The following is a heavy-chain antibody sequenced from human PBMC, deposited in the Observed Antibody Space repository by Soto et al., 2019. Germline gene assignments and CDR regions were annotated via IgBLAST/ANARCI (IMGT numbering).Heavy chain of an antibody. CDR1: GGSISSGDYY. D-gene: IGHD3-10*01. CDR3: ARDSSFGEPFDY. V-gene: IGHV4-31*03. Sequence: QVQLQESGPGLVKPSQTLSLTCTVSGGSISSGDYYWSWIRQHPGKGLEWIGYIYYSGSTYYNPSPKSRVTISLDTSKNQFSLKLTSVTAADTAVYYCARDSSFGEPFDYWGQGTLVTVSS. J-gene: IGHJ4*02. CDR2: IYYSGST.